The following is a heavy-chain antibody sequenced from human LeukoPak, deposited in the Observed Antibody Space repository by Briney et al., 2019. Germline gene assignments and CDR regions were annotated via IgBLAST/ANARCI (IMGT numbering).Heavy chain of an antibody. CDR2: ISGSGGST. J-gene: IGHJ4*02. CDR3: ATFPTRIQVGD. V-gene: IGHV3-23*01. D-gene: IGHD3-10*01. Sequence: PGGSLRLSCAASGFTFSSYSMNWVRQAPGKGLEWVSAISGSGGSTYYADSVKGRFTISRDNSKNTLYLQMNSLRAEDTAVYYCATFPTRIQVGDWGQGTLVTVSS. CDR1: GFTFSSYS.